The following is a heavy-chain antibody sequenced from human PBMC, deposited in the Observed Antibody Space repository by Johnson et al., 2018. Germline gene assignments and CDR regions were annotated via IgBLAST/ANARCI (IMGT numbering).Heavy chain of an antibody. V-gene: IGHV3-23*04. D-gene: IGHD6-13*01. CDR1: GFRFSAYA. Sequence: VQLVQSGGGLAQPGGSLRLSCVASGFRFSAYAMRWVRQAPGKGLEWVSGISGSGGSTYYAGSVKGRFTISRDNSKNTLFLQMNSLRGDDTAVYYCAKDYSSTWAFMDVWGKGTTVTVSS. CDR2: ISGSGGST. J-gene: IGHJ6*03. CDR3: AKDYSSTWAFMDV.